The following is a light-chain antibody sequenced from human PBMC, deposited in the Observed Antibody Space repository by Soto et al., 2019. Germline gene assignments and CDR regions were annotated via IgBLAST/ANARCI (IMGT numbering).Light chain of an antibody. CDR3: CSYAGSYTWV. V-gene: IGLV2-11*01. CDR2: DVS. J-gene: IGLJ3*02. CDR1: SSDVGGYNY. Sequence: QSALTQPRSVSGSPGQSVTISCTGTSSDVGGYNYVSWYQQHPGKAPKLMIYDVSKRPSGVPDRFSGSKSGYTASLTISGLQAEDEADYYCCSYAGSYTWVFGGGTQLTVL.